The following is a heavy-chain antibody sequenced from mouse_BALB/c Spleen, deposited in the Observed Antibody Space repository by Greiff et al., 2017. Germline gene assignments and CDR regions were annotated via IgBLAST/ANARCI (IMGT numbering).Heavy chain of an antibody. Sequence: QVQLQQPGAELVRPGASVTLSCKASGYTFTSYWINWVKQRPGQGLEWIGNIYPSDSDTNYNQKFKDKATLTVDKSSSTAYMQLSSPTSEDFVVYYRTRDYAYDYWGQGTTLTVSS. D-gene: IGHD2-2*01. CDR2: IYPSDSDT. V-gene: IGHV1-69*02. J-gene: IGHJ2*01. CDR3: TRDYAYDY. CDR1: GYTFTSYW.